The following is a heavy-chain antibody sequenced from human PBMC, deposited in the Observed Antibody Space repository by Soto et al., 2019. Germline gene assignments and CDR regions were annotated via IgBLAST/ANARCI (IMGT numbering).Heavy chain of an antibody. D-gene: IGHD3-10*01. V-gene: IGHV3-23*01. CDR2: ITRGIDRT. CDR1: GFTVSDYP. J-gene: IGHJ4*02. CDR3: ARGEYSGSYYAV. Sequence: GGSLRLSCAASGFTVSDYPMSWVRQPPGKGLERVSHITRGIDRTYYADSVKGRFTISRDNSKNTMYLQLDSLRVEDTAVYFCARGEYSGSYYAVWGQGTLVTVS.